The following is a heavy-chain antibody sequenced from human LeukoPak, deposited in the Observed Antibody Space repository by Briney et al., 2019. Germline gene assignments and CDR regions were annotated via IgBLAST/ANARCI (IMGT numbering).Heavy chain of an antibody. D-gene: IGHD3-3*01. J-gene: IGHJ1*01. V-gene: IGHV1-24*01. CDR3: ATYERFLEWLFFQH. Sequence: ASVRVSCKVSGYTLIELSMHWVRQAPGKGLEWMGGFDPEDGETVYAQKFQGRVTMTEDTSTDTAYMELSSLRSEDTAVYYCATYERFLEWLFFQHWGQGTLVTVSS. CDR1: GYTLIELS. CDR2: FDPEDGET.